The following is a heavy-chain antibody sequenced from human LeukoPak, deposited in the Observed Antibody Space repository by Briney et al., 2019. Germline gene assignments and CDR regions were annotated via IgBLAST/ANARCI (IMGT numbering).Heavy chain of an antibody. CDR3: ATIRNDYGVPGVAY. CDR2: INHSGST. CDR1: GGSFSGYY. J-gene: IGHJ4*02. Sequence: SETLSLTCAVYGGSFSGYYWSWIRQPPGKGLEWIGEINHSGSTNYNPSLQSRVTISVDTSKNQFSLNLNSVTAADTAVYYCATIRNDYGVPGVAYWGQGTLVTVSS. D-gene: IGHD4-17*01. V-gene: IGHV4-34*01.